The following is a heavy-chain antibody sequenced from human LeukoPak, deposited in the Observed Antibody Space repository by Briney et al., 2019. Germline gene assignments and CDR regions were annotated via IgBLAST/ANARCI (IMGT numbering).Heavy chain of an antibody. Sequence: TETLSLTCTVPAGSVSSASPYSGCFQQPPGKGLEWIGYSHYSGSTNYNPSLKSRVTISVDTSKNQFSLKLSSVTAADTAVYFCARVPIDPRRCDYWGQGTLVTVSS. D-gene: IGHD4-17*01. V-gene: IGHV4-61*01. CDR2: SHYSGST. CDR3: ARVPIDPRRCDY. J-gene: IGHJ4*02. CDR1: AGSVSSASPY.